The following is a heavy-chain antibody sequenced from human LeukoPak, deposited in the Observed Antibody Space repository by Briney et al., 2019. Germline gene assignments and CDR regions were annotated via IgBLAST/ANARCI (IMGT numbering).Heavy chain of an antibody. D-gene: IGHD3-22*01. CDR2: IWYDGTNK. V-gene: IGHV3-33*01. J-gene: IGHJ4*02. Sequence: PGGSLRLSCVASGFTFSSYAMHWVRQAPGKGLEWVAVIWYDGTNKYYADSVKGRFTISRDSSKNTLYLQMNSLRAEDTAVYYCARAAYDSSGYLTLWGQGTLVTVSS. CDR1: GFTFSSYA. CDR3: ARAAYDSSGYLTL.